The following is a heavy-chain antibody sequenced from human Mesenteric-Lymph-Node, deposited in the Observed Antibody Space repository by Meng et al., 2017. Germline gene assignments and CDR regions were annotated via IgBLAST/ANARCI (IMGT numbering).Heavy chain of an antibody. D-gene: IGHD6-13*01. J-gene: IGHJ4*02. CDR1: GFTVSSNY. Sequence: ELQLVETGGGLIQPGGFLRLSCAASGFTVSSNYMSWGRQAPGKGLEWVSVIYSGGSTYYADSVKGRFTISRDNSKNTLYLQMNSLRAEDTAVYYCARDSPAAGIDYWGQGTLVTVSS. CDR2: IYSGGST. V-gene: IGHV3-53*02. CDR3: ARDSPAAGIDY.